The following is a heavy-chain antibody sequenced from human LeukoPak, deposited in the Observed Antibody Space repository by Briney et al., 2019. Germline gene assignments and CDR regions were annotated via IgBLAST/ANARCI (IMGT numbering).Heavy chain of an antibody. CDR3: ARVYYSNSYDYWYFDL. CDR1: GGYISSYY. CDR2: IFYSGGA. V-gene: IGHV4-59*01. Sequence: PSETLSLTCTVSGGYISSYYWSWIRQPPGEGLEWIGYIFYSGGANYDPSLKSRVTISVDTSKNQFSLKLTSVTAADTAVYYCARVYYSNSYDYWYFDLWGRGTLVTVSS. D-gene: IGHD6-13*01. J-gene: IGHJ2*01.